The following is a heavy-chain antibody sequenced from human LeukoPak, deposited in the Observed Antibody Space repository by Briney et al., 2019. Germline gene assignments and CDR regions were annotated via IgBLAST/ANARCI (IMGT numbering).Heavy chain of an antibody. CDR2: IYHSGST. CDR3: ARDTLRSRSFDP. J-gene: IGHJ5*02. V-gene: IGHV4-38-2*02. CDR1: GYSISSGYY. Sequence: SETLSLTCTVSGYSISSGYYWGWIRQPPGKGLEWIGSIYHSGSTYYNPSLKSRVTISVDTSKNQFSLKLSSVTAADTAVYYCARDTLRSRSFDPWGQGTLVTVSS. D-gene: IGHD5-12*01.